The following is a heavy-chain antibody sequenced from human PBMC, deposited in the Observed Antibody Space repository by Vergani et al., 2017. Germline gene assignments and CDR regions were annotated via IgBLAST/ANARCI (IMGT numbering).Heavy chain of an antibody. D-gene: IGHD5-12*01. CDR3: AKANPRNSGYDYLYYYHAMDV. V-gene: IGHV3-23*01. CDR2: ISGSGGST. J-gene: IGHJ6*02. Sequence: EVQLLESGGDLVQPGGSLRLSCAASGFTFNHYAMNWVRQAPGKGLEWASGISGSGGSTYYAGSVKGRFTISRDSSKNKLYLQMNSLSAGDTAVYYCAKANPRNSGYDYLYYYHAMDVWGQGTTGTVSS. CDR1: GFTFNHYA.